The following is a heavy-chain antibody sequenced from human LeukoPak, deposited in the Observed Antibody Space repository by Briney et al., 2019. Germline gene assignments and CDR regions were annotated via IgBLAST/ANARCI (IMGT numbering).Heavy chain of an antibody. Sequence: PSETLSLTCTVSGGSISSYYWSWIRQPPGKGLEWIGYIYYSGSTNYNPSLKSRVTISVDTSKNQFSLKLSSVTAADTAVYYCAATGYSGSYYGAFDIWGQGTMVTVSS. J-gene: IGHJ3*02. CDR2: IYYSGST. V-gene: IGHV4-59*08. CDR1: GGSISSYY. CDR3: AATGYSGSYYGAFDI. D-gene: IGHD1-26*01.